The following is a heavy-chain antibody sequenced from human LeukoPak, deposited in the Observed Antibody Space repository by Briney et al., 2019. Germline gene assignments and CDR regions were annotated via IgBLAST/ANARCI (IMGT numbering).Heavy chain of an antibody. J-gene: IGHJ4*02. Sequence: PGRSLRLSCAASGFSFSDYYMTWIRQAPGKGLEWLSYISGSGSDTNYADSVKGRFTTSRDNAKNSLYLQMNSLRAEDAAVYYCARVGSIEAAGSPDYWGQGTLVTVSS. CDR3: ARVGSIEAAGSPDY. V-gene: IGHV3-11*06. CDR2: ISGSGSDT. D-gene: IGHD6-13*01. CDR1: GFSFSDYY.